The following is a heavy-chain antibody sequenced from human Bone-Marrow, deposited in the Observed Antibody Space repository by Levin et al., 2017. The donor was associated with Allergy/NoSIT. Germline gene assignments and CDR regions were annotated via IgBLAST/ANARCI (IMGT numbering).Heavy chain of an antibody. D-gene: IGHD7-27*01. Sequence: PGGSLRLSCVVSGFTFSSYGMHWVRQAPGKGLEWVAVISYDGNDRHYVDSVKGRFTISRDIPKNTLYLQMNSLRAEDTAVYYCAKDFSLIGENFDCWGQGTLVTVSS. CDR2: ISYDGNDR. J-gene: IGHJ4*02. CDR1: GFTFSSYG. CDR3: AKDFSLIGENFDC. V-gene: IGHV3-30*18.